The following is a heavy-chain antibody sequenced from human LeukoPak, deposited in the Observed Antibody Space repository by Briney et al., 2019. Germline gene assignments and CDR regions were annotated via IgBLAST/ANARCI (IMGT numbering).Heavy chain of an antibody. CDR3: ARAEVDRSSVASRYYFDY. D-gene: IGHD3-22*01. J-gene: IGHJ4*02. CDR2: IYYSGST. V-gene: IGHV4-39*07. CDR1: GGSISSSSYY. Sequence: SSETLSLTCTVSGGSISSSSYYWGWIRQPPGKGLEWIGSIYYSGSTYYNPSLKSRVTISVDTSKNQFSLKLSSVTAADTAVYYCARAEVDRSSVASRYYFDYWGQGTLVTVSS.